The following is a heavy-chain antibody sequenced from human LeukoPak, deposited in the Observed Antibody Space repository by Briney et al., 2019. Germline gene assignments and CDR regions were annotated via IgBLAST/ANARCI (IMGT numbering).Heavy chain of an antibody. CDR1: GFTFSSYS. CDR3: ARDRSHAFDI. V-gene: IGHV4-39*07. J-gene: IGHJ3*02. CDR2: IYYSGST. Sequence: GSLRLSCAASGFTFSSYSMNWVRQAPGKGLEWIGSIYYSGSTYYNPSLKSRVTISVDTSKNQFSLKLSSVTAADTAVYYCARDRSHAFDIWGQGTMVTVSS.